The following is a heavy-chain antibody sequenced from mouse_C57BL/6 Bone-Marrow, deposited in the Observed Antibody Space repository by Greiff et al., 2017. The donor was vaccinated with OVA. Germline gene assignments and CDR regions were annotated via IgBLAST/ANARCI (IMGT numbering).Heavy chain of an antibody. CDR1: GYTFTSYW. CDR2: IYPGNSDT. Sequence: VQLKQSGTVLARPGASVKMSCKTSGYTFTSYWMHWVKQRPGQGLEWIGAIYPGNSDTSYNQKFKGKAKLTAVTSASTAYMELSSLTTEDSAVYYCTRRVLYYGSSYDYFDYWGQGTTLTVSS. V-gene: IGHV1-5*01. J-gene: IGHJ2*01. CDR3: TRRVLYYGSSYDYFDY. D-gene: IGHD1-1*01.